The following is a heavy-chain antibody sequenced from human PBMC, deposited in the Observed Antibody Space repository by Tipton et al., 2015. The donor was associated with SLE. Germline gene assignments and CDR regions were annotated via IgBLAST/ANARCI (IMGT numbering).Heavy chain of an antibody. Sequence: SLRLSCAASGFTFSAYPMHWVRQAPGKGLEWVAVISYTGSNQYYTDSVKGRFTISRDNSKNTLYLQMNSLRAEDMAVYYCARYSSYSTSRGHFDYWGQGTLVTVSS. CDR3: ARYSSYSTSRGHFDY. D-gene: IGHD6-6*01. CDR1: GFTFSAYP. J-gene: IGHJ4*02. CDR2: ISYTGSNQ. V-gene: IGHV3-30*04.